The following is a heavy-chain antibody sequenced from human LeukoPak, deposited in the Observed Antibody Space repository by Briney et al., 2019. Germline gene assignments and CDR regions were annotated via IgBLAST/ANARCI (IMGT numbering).Heavy chain of an antibody. CDR2: ISAYNGNT. J-gene: IGHJ4*02. D-gene: IGHD2-2*01. CDR1: GYTFSSNG. CDR3: ARGPPRVVPAAILDY. V-gene: IGHV1-18*01. Sequence: SVKVSCKASGYTFSSNGISWVRQAPGQGLEWMGWISAYNGNTNYAQKLQGRVTMTTDTSTSTAYMELRSLRSDDTAVYYCARGPPRVVPAAILDYWGQGTLVTVSS.